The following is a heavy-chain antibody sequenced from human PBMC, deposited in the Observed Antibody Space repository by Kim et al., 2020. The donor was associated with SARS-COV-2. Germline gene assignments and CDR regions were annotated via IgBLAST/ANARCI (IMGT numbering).Heavy chain of an antibody. CDR3: ARESERFGELFNWFDP. J-gene: IGHJ5*02. Sequence: ADSVKGRFTISRDNAKNSLYLQMNSLRAEDTAVYYCARESERFGELFNWFDPWGQGTLVTVSS. V-gene: IGHV3-21*01. D-gene: IGHD3-10*01.